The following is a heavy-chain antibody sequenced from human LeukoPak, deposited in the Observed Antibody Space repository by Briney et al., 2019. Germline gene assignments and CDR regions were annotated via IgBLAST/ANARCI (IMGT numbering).Heavy chain of an antibody. CDR3: ARGEMATKDAFDI. D-gene: IGHD5-24*01. J-gene: IGHJ3*02. Sequence: SETLSLTCAVYGGSFSGYYWSWIRQPPGKGLEWIGYIYYSGSTNYNPSLKSRVTISVDTSKNQFSLKLGSVTAADTAVYYCARGEMATKDAFDIWGQGTMVTVSS. CDR1: GGSFSGYY. CDR2: IYYSGST. V-gene: IGHV4-59*01.